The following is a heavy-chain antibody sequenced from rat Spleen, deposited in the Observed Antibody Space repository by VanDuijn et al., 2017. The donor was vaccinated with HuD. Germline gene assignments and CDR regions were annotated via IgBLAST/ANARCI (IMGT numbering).Heavy chain of an antibody. CDR2: VNSAGTP. V-gene: IGHV3-3*01. CDR1: GYSIKSSYR. CDR3: ARSDGTHYYLPFAN. Sequence: EVQLQESGPGLVKPSQSLSLTCSVTGYSIKSSYRWNWIRKFPGNKLEWMGYVNSAGTPNYNPSLQSRISITRDTSKNQFFLQLNSVTTEDTATYYCARSDGTHYYLPFANWGQGTLVTVSS. J-gene: IGHJ3*01. D-gene: IGHD1-12*02.